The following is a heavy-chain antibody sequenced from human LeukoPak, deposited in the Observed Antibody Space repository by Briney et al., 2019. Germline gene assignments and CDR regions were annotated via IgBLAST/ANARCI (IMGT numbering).Heavy chain of an antibody. CDR3: ARGSDYDHEIDY. CDR2: INSDGSST. CDR1: GFTFSSYA. Sequence: GGSLRLSCAASGFTFSSYAMSWVRQAPGKGLVWVSRINSDGSSTSYADSVKGRFTISRDNAKNTLYLQMNSLRAEDTAVYYCARGSDYDHEIDYWGQGTLVTVSS. V-gene: IGHV3-74*01. J-gene: IGHJ4*02. D-gene: IGHD5-12*01.